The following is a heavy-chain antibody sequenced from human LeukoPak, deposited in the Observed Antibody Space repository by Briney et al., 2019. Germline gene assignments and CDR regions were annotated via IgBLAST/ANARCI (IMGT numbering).Heavy chain of an antibody. Sequence: PGRSLRLSCAASGFPFSSYGMHWVRQAPGKGLEWVAVIWYDGSNKYYADSVKGRFTISRDNSKNTLYLQMNSLRAEGTAVYYCARWGGYSSGWYGLHYWGQGTLVTVSS. CDR2: IWYDGSNK. D-gene: IGHD6-19*01. V-gene: IGHV3-33*01. CDR3: ARWGGYSSGWYGLHY. J-gene: IGHJ4*02. CDR1: GFPFSSYG.